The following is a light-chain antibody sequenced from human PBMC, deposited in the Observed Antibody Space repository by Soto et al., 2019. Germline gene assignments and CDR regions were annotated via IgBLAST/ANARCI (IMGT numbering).Light chain of an antibody. Sequence: ILLTQSPGTLSLSPGERATLSCRTSQSVGSTYLAWYQQKPGQAPRLLIYEASRRATGIPDRFSGSGSGTDFTLTISRLEPEDFVVYYCQQFGTSPRYTFGQGTKLEI. CDR3: QQFGTSPRYT. CDR2: EAS. CDR1: QSVGSTY. J-gene: IGKJ2*01. V-gene: IGKV3-20*01.